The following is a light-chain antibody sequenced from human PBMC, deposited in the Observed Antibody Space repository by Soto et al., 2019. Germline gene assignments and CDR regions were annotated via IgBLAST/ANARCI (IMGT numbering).Light chain of an antibody. V-gene: IGLV1-40*01. CDR3: QSYDSSLSGFYV. J-gene: IGLJ1*01. Sequence: QSVLTQPPSVSGAPGQRVTISCTGSSSNIGAGYDVHWYQQLPGTAPKLIIYGNSNRPSGVPDRFSGSKSGTSASLAITGLQAEDEADYACQSYDSSLSGFYVFGTGTKLTVL. CDR1: SSNIGAGYD. CDR2: GNS.